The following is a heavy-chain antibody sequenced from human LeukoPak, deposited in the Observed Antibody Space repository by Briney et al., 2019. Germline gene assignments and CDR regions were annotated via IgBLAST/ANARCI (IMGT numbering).Heavy chain of an antibody. CDR1: GGSISSGSYY. Sequence: SETLSLTCTVSGGSISSGSYYWGWIRQPPGKGLEWIGSIYYSGSTYYNPSLKSRVTISVDTSKNQFSLKLSSVTAADTAVHYCARHGYDYYYMDVWGKGTTVTVSS. V-gene: IGHV4-39*01. J-gene: IGHJ6*03. CDR2: IYYSGST. CDR3: ARHGYDYYYMDV.